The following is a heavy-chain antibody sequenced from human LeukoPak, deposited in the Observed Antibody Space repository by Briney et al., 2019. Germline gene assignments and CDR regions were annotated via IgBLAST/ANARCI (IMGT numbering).Heavy chain of an antibody. J-gene: IGHJ4*02. CDR2: ISYDGSYR. Sequence: GGSLRLSCGASGFTFSSFGMHWVRQAPGKGLEWVAVISYDGSYRNHADSVKGRLTISRDNSKSTLYLQMNSLRAEDTAIYYCAREQAAGTIDYWGQGTLVTVSS. CDR1: GFTFSSFG. V-gene: IGHV3-30*03. CDR3: AREQAAGTIDY. D-gene: IGHD6-13*01.